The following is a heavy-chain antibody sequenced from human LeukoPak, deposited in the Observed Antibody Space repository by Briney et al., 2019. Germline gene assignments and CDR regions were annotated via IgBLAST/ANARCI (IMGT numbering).Heavy chain of an antibody. CDR3: AKKGATTGDFDY. D-gene: IGHD1-26*01. CDR2: IKQDGSQK. CDR1: GFTFSSYW. J-gene: IGHJ4*02. Sequence: PGGSLRLSCVASGFTFSSYWMGWVRQAPGKGLEWVANIKQDGSQKYYVDSVKGRFTISRDNAKNSLSLQMNSLRAEDTAVYYCAKKGATTGDFDYWGQGTLVTVSS. V-gene: IGHV3-7*03.